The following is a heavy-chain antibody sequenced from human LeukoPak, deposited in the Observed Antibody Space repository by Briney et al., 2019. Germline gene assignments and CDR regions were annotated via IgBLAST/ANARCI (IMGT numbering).Heavy chain of an antibody. V-gene: IGHV3-74*01. J-gene: IGHJ5*02. CDR2: INTDGSST. CDR1: GFTFSSYW. CDR3: ARDNGITMVHNH. D-gene: IGHD3-10*01. Sequence: GGSLRLSRAASGFTFSSYWMHWVRQAPGKGLVWVSRINTDGSSTSYADSVKGRLTISRDNAKNSLYLQMNSLRAEDTAVYYCARDNGITMVHNHWGQGTLVTVSS.